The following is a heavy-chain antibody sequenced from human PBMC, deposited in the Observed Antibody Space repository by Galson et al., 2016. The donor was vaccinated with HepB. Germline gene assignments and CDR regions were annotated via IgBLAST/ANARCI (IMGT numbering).Heavy chain of an antibody. CDR2: ISYDGSNK. V-gene: IGHV3-30*03. Sequence: SLRLSCAASGFTFSSYGMHWVRQAPGKGLEWVAVISYDGSNKYYADSVKGRFTISRDSARSTLYLQMNSLRAEDTAVYYCAREGLADGSYFDYWGLGALVTVSS. CDR1: GFTFSSYG. J-gene: IGHJ4*02. D-gene: IGHD5-24*01. CDR3: AREGLADGSYFDY.